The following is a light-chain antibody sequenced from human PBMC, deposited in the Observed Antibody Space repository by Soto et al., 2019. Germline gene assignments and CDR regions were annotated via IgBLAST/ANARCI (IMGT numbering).Light chain of an antibody. J-gene: IGKJ4*01. CDR3: QQYSGYSLN. CDR2: KAS. Sequence: DIQMTQSPSALSASVGDRVTITCRASQRINSWLAWYQQKPGKAPKLLIYKASSLETGVPSRFSGSESGTEFTLIISSLQPDDFATYYCQQYSGYSLNFGGGTKVEIK. CDR1: QRINSW. V-gene: IGKV1-5*03.